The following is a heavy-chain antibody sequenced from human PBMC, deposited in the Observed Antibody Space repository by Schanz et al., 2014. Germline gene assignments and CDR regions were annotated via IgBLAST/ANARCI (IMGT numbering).Heavy chain of an antibody. CDR1: GFTFSIHY. J-gene: IGHJ6*02. CDR3: ARGLIVGDGQHFYFSYGLDV. Sequence: EVQLVESGGGLVQPGGSLRLSCAASGFTFSIHYMSWVRQAPGKGLEWVAKIKPDGSEKLYVDSVRGRFAVSRDNIASSLFLQMNSLRAEDSAVYYCARGLIVGDGQHFYFSYGLDVWGQGTTVTVSS. CDR2: IKPDGSEK. D-gene: IGHD1-26*01. V-gene: IGHV3-7*01.